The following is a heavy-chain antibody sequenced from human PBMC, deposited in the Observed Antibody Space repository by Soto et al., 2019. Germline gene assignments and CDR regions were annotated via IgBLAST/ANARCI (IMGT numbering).Heavy chain of an antibody. D-gene: IGHD4-4*01. J-gene: IGHJ6*02. CDR2: IIPIFGTT. Sequence: VKVSCKASGVTFSIYTMSCVRQAPGQGLEWMGGIIPIFGTTTYAHKFQGRVTITADESTSTVYMELSSLRGEDTAVYYCARGALTTLAYYYGMDVWGQGTTVTVSS. CDR3: ARGALTTLAYYYGMDV. CDR1: GVTFSIYT. V-gene: IGHV1-69*01.